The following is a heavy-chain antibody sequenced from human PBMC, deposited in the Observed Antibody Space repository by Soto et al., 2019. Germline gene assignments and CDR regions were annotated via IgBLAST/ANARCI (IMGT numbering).Heavy chain of an antibody. CDR3: ARDISGFNVLLSGMDV. Sequence: HPGGSLRLSCAASGFTFSSYGMHWVRQAPGKGLEWVAVIWYDGSNKYYADSVKGRFTISRDNSKNTLYLQMNSLRAEDTAVYYCARDISGFNVLLSGMDVWGQGTTVTVSS. CDR1: GFTFSSYG. D-gene: IGHD3-10*01. J-gene: IGHJ6*02. V-gene: IGHV3-33*01. CDR2: IWYDGSNK.